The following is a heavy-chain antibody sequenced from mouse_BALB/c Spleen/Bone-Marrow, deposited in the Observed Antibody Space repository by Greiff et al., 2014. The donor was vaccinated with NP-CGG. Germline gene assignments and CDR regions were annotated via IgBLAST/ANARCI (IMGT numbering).Heavy chain of an antibody. J-gene: IGHJ4*01. CDR2: ISTYSGNT. V-gene: IGHV1-67*01. CDR3: ARDISGYVRAMDY. CDR1: GYTFTDYA. Sequence: QVQLKESGPELVSPGVSVKISCKASGYTFTDYAIHWVKQSHSKRLGWIGIISTYSGNTNYNQKFKGKATMTVDKSSSTAYMELARLTSEDSAIYYCARDISGYVRAMDYWGQGTSVTVSS. D-gene: IGHD3-2*01.